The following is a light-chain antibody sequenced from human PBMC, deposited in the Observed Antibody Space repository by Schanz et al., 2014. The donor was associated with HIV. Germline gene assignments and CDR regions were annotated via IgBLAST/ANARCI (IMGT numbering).Light chain of an antibody. V-gene: IGLV2-8*01. CDR2: EVS. Sequence: QSALTQPPSASGSPGQSVTISCTGTSSDVGAYNYVSWYQQHPGKAPKLMIYEVSKRPSGVPDRFSGSKSGSTASLTVSGLQAEDEADYYCSSYAGSYTYVFGTGTKLTVL. CDR1: SSDVGAYNY. J-gene: IGLJ1*01. CDR3: SSYAGSYTYV.